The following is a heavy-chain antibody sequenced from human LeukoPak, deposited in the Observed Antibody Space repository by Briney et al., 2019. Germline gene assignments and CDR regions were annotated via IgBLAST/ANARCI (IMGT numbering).Heavy chain of an antibody. J-gene: IGHJ6*02. V-gene: IGHV4-59*08. CDR1: GGSISSYY. CDR3: ARQLSGYSYGYEEYYYYGMDV. CDR2: IYYSGST. Sequence: PSETLSLTCTVSGGSISSYYWSWIRQPPGKGLEWIGYIYYSGSTNYNPPLKSRVTISVDTSKNQFSLKLSSVTAADTAVYYCARQLSGYSYGYEEYYYYGMDVWGQGTTVTVSS. D-gene: IGHD5-18*01.